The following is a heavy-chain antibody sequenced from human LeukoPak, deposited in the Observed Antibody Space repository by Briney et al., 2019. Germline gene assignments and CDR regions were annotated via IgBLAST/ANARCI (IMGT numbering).Heavy chain of an antibody. Sequence: GGSLRLSCAASGFTFSSYGMSWVRQAPGKGLEWVSAISGSGGSTYYADSVKGRFTISRDNSKNTLYLQMNSLRAEDAAVYYCAKGPHERDIVVVVAVHFDYWGQGTLVTVSS. J-gene: IGHJ4*02. CDR3: AKGPHERDIVVVVAVHFDY. V-gene: IGHV3-23*01. CDR1: GFTFSSYG. D-gene: IGHD2-15*01. CDR2: ISGSGGST.